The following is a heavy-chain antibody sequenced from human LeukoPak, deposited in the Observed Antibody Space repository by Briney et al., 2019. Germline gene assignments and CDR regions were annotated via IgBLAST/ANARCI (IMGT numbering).Heavy chain of an antibody. CDR3: ATATTSCYYY. CDR1: GYTLTELS. Sequence: AASVNVSCKVSGYTLTELSMHWVRQAPGKGLEWMGGFDPEDGETIYAQKFQGRVTMTEDTSTDTAYMELSSLRSEDTAVYYCATATTSCYYYWGQGTLVTVSS. CDR2: FDPEDGET. V-gene: IGHV1-24*01. J-gene: IGHJ4*02. D-gene: IGHD2-2*01.